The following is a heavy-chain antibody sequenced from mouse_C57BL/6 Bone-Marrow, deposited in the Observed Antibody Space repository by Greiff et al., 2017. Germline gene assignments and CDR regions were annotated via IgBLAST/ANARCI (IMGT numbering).Heavy chain of an antibody. CDR3: ARGGTMITSYYFDY. D-gene: IGHD2-4*01. V-gene: IGHV5-4*03. CDR2: ISDGGSYT. J-gene: IGHJ2*01. Sequence: EVMLVESGGGLVKPGGSLKLSCAASGFTFSSYAMSWVRQTPEKRLGWVATISDGGSYTYYPDNVKGRFTISRDNAKNNLYLQMSHLKSEDTAMYYWARGGTMITSYYFDYWGQGTTLTVSS. CDR1: GFTFSSYA.